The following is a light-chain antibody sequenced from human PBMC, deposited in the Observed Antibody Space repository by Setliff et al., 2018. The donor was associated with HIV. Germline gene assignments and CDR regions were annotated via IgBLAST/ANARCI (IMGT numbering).Light chain of an antibody. CDR1: QSVSSN. J-gene: IGKJ2*01. CDR2: GAS. V-gene: IGKV3-15*01. Sequence: EIVMTQSPATLSVSPGERATLSCRASQSVSSNLAWYQQKPGQAPRLLIYGASTRATGIPARFSGSGSGTEFTLTISSLKSEDFAVYYCQQYNNWLYTFGQGTKVDIK. CDR3: QQYNNWLYT.